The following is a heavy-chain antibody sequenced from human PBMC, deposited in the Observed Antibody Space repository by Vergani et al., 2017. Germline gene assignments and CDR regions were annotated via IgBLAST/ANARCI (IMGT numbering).Heavy chain of an antibody. V-gene: IGHV4-39*01. J-gene: IGHJ3*02. CDR2: IYYSGIT. CDR3: VGPAGDKTLLDAFDI. Sequence: QLQLQESGPGLVKPSETLSLTCTVSGGSISSSSYYWGWIRQPPGKGLEWIGSIYYSGITYYNPSLKSRVTISVDTSKNQFSLKLSSVTAADPAVYYCVGPAGDKTLLDAFDIWGQGTMVTVSS. D-gene: IGHD7-27*01. CDR1: GGSISSSSYY.